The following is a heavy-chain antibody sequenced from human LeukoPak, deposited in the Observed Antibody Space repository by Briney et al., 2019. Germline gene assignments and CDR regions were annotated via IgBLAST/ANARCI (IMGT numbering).Heavy chain of an antibody. CDR2: ISYDGSNK. D-gene: IGHD2-8*01. Sequence: GGSLRLSCAASGFTFSSYAMHWVRQAPGKGLEWVAVISYDGSNKYYADSVKGRFTISRDTSKSTLYVQMNSLRAEDTAVYYCARSFRREYNYGVVDYWGQGTLVTVSS. J-gene: IGHJ4*02. CDR3: ARSFRREYNYGVVDY. V-gene: IGHV3-30*04. CDR1: GFTFSSYA.